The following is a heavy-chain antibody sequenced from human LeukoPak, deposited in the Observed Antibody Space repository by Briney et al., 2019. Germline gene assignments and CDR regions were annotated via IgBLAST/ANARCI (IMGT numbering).Heavy chain of an antibody. CDR2: INTNTGNP. D-gene: IGHD3-22*01. CDR1: GYTFTGYY. V-gene: IGHV7-4-1*02. Sequence: GASVKVSCKASGYTFTGYYMHWVRQAPGQGLEWMGWINTNTGNPTYAQGFTGRFVFSLDTSVSTAYLQISSLKAEDTAVYYCARIKRGDYDSRNDYWGQGTLVTVSS. CDR3: ARIKRGDYDSRNDY. J-gene: IGHJ4*02.